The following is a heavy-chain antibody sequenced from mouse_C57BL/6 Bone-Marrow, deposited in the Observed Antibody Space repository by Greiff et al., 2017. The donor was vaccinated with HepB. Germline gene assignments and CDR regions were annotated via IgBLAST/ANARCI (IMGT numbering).Heavy chain of an antibody. CDR2: ISYDGSN. CDR3: AREGYPHWYFDV. CDR1: GYSITSGYY. Sequence: VQLQQSGPGLVKPSQSLSLTCSVTGYSITSGYYWNWIRQFPGNKLEWMGYISYDGSNNYNPSLKNRISITRDTSKNQFFLKLNSVTTEDTATYYCAREGYPHWYFDVWGTGTTVTVSS. D-gene: IGHD3-1*01. J-gene: IGHJ1*03. V-gene: IGHV3-6*01.